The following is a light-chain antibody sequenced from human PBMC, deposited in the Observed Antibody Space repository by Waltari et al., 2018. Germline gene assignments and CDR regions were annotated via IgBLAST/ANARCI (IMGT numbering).Light chain of an antibody. CDR3: ASWDDTLDGPV. Sequence: QSVLTQPPSASGTPGQRITISCSGSSSNIRSNTVTWYPQLPGTAPKLLIHTDNQLPSGVPDRFSGSKSGTSASLAISGLQSDDEGDYYCASWDDTLDGPVFGGGTKVTVL. V-gene: IGLV1-44*01. CDR1: SSNIRSNT. J-gene: IGLJ3*02. CDR2: TDN.